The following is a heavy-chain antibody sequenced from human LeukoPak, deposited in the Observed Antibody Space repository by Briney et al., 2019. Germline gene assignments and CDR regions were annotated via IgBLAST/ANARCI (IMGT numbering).Heavy chain of an antibody. V-gene: IGHV3-30-3*01. CDR1: GFTFSSYA. Sequence: GGSLRLSCAASGFTFSSYAMHWVRQAPGKGLEWVAVISYDGSNKYYADSVKGRFTLSRDNSKNTLYLQMNSLRAEDTAVHYCARDFKAVFLWFGDVAFDIWGQGTMVTVSS. CDR3: ARDFKAVFLWFGDVAFDI. J-gene: IGHJ3*02. D-gene: IGHD3-10*01. CDR2: ISYDGSNK.